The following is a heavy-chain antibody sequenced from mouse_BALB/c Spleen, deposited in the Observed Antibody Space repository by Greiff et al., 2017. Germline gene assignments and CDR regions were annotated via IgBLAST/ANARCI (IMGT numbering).Heavy chain of an antibody. Sequence: QVQLQQSGAELVRPGTSVKVSCKASGYAFTNYLIEWVKQRPGQGLEWIGVINPGSGGTNYNEKFKGKATLTADKSSSTAYMQLSSLTSDDSAVYFCARWRDGPFAYWGQGTLVTVSA. CDR1: GYAFTNYL. D-gene: IGHD2-3*01. CDR2: INPGSGGT. V-gene: IGHV1-54*01. CDR3: ARWRDGPFAY. J-gene: IGHJ3*01.